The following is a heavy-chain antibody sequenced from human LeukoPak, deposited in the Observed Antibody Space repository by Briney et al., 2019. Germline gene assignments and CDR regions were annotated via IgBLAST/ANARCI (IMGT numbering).Heavy chain of an antibody. Sequence: GGSLRLSCSASGFTFSSYAMHWVRQAPGKGLEYVSAISSNGGSTYYADSVKGRFTVSRDNSKNTLYLQMSSLRAEDTAVYYCVKGYCSSISCFGDYWGQGTLVTFSS. V-gene: IGHV3-64D*09. J-gene: IGHJ4*02. CDR1: GFTFSSYA. CDR2: ISSNGGST. CDR3: VKGYCSSISCFGDY. D-gene: IGHD2-2*01.